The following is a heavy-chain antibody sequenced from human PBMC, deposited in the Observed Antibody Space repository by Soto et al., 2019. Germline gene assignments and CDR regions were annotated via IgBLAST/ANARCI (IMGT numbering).Heavy chain of an antibody. CDR2: ISAYHGHT. V-gene: IGHV1-18*01. J-gene: IGHJ4*01. Sequence: QVQLVQSGAEVRKPGASVKVSCKASGYNFTHYGVTWVRQAPGQGLEWIGWISAYHGHTNYAQKSQGRVSMTTDTATTTAYRELRSLTADDTAVYYCARDHTRSILGMAVSLRLLDAWGHGSLVTVAS. CDR1: GYNFTHYG. D-gene: IGHD3-3*01. CDR3: ARDHTRSILGMAVSLRLLDA.